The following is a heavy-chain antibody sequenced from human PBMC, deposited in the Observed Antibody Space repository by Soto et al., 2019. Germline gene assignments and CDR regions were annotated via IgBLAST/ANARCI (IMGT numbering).Heavy chain of an antibody. J-gene: IGHJ4*02. V-gene: IGHV4-30-4*01. CDR1: GGSVTSDEDY. D-gene: IGHD5-18*01. CDR2: ISNSGST. Sequence: SETLSLTCTVSGGSVTSDEDYWTWIRQSPGKGLEWIGYISNSGSTGYNPSLKTRLSMSVDRSKNQFTLRLTAVTAADTAVYFCATESGSTYGYFDHWGQGTQVTVSS. CDR3: ATESGSTYGYFDH.